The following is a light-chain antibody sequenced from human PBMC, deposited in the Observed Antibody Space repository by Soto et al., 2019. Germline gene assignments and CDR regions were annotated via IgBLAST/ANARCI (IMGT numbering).Light chain of an antibody. CDR3: QSYDSSLSAAGV. Sequence: QPVLTQPPSVSGAPGQRVTISCTGSSSNIGAGYDVHWYQQLPGTAPKLLIYGNNNRPSGVPDRFSGSKSGTSASLAITGLQAEDEADYYCQSYDSSLSAAGVFGGGTQLTVL. CDR2: GNN. V-gene: IGLV1-40*01. CDR1: SSNIGAGYD. J-gene: IGLJ2*01.